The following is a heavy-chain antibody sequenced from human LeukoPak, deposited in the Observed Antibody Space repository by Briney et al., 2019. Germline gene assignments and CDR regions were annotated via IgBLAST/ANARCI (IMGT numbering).Heavy chain of an antibody. CDR1: AFSLSAYN. CDR2: ISYTGTYI. CDR3: ARDEEEGYCSSTNCYPQYFQH. V-gene: IGHV3-21*01. Sequence: GGSLRLSCAASAFSLSAYNMNWVRQAPGKGLEWVSSISYTGTYIYYADSVKGRFTISRDNAKNSLYLQMNSLRAEDTAVYYCARDEEEGYCSSTNCYPQYFQHWGRGTLVTVSS. D-gene: IGHD2-2*01. J-gene: IGHJ1*01.